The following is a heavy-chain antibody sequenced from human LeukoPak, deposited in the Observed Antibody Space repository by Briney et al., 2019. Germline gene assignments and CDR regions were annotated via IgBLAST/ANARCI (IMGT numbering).Heavy chain of an antibody. CDR1: GFTFTSSA. D-gene: IGHD2-21*02. J-gene: IGHJ6*04. CDR3: AADTSNSDYNYYYGMDV. CDR2: IVVGSGNT. V-gene: IGHV1-58*01. Sequence: ASVKVSCKASGFTFTSSAVQWVRQARGQRLEWIGWIVVGSGNTNYAQKFQERVTITRDMSTSTAYMELSSLRSEDTAVYYCAADTSNSDYNYYYGMDVWGKGTTVTVSS.